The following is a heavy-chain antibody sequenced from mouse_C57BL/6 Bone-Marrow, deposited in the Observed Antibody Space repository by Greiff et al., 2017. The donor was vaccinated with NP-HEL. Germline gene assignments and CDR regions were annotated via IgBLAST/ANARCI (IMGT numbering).Heavy chain of an antibody. CDR1: GYTFTGYW. CDR2: ILPGSGST. CDR3: ARSNWDRAY. Sequence: VQLQQSGAELMKPGASVKLSCKATGYTFTGYWIEWVKQRPGHGLEWIGEILPGSGSTNYNEKFKGKATFTTDTSSTTAYMQLSSLTAEDSDIYYCARSNWDRAYWGQGTLVTVSA. D-gene: IGHD4-1*01. V-gene: IGHV1-9*01. J-gene: IGHJ3*01.